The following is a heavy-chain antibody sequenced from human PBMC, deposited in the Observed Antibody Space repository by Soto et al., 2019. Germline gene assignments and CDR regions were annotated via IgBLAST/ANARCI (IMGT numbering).Heavy chain of an antibody. J-gene: IGHJ4*02. V-gene: IGHV1-18*04. Sequence: ASVKVSCKASGYTFTSYGISWVRQAPGQGLEWMGWISAYNGNTNYAQKLQGRVTMTTGTSTSTAYMELRSLRSDDTAVYYCARGPRIVVVPAAFDYWGQGTLVTVSS. CDR3: ARGPRIVVVPAAFDY. CDR2: ISAYNGNT. D-gene: IGHD2-2*01. CDR1: GYTFTSYG.